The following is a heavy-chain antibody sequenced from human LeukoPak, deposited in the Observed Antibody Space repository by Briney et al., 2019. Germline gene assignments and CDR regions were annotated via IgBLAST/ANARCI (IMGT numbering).Heavy chain of an antibody. D-gene: IGHD2-15*01. CDR3: ARVGHIVVVVAATRWNWFDP. Sequence: SETLSLTCTVSGGSISSYYWSWIRQPPGKGLEWIGEINHSGSTNYNPSLKSRVTISVDTSKNQFSLKLSSVTAADTAVYYCARVGHIVVVVAATRWNWFDPWGQGTLVTVSS. CDR1: GGSISSYY. J-gene: IGHJ5*02. CDR2: INHSGST. V-gene: IGHV4-34*01.